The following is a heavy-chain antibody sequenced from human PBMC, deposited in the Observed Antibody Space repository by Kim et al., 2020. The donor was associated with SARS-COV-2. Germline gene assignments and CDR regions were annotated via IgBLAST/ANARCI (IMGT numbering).Heavy chain of an antibody. D-gene: IGHD2-2*01. Sequence: GGSLRLSCAASGFTFSSYSINWVRQAPGKGLEWVSSISGSTNYIYADSVKGRFTISRDNAKNSLYLQMNSLRAEDTAVYFCARERLSSTTWGYYGMDVWGQGTTVTVSS. CDR3: ARERLSSTTWGYYGMDV. CDR2: ISGSTNYI. V-gene: IGHV3-21*01. J-gene: IGHJ6*02. CDR1: GFTFSSYS.